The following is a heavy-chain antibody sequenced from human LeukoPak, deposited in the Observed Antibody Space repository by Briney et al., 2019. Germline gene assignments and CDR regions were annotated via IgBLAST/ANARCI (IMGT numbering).Heavy chain of an antibody. J-gene: IGHJ5*02. CDR3: ARGRYYDFYP. D-gene: IGHD3-3*01. V-gene: IGHV3-7*01. CDR2: IKQDGSEQ. CDR1: GFTFSNYC. Sequence: GGSLRLSCAASGFTFSNYCMNWVRQAPGKGLEWVANIKQDGSEQFYVDSVKGRFTISRDNTKNSLYLQMNSLRAEDRAVYYCARGRYYDFYPWGQGTLVTVSS.